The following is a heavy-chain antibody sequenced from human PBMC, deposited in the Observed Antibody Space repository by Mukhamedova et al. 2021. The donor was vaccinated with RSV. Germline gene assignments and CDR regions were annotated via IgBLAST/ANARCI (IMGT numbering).Heavy chain of an antibody. CDR2: IHYSGST. CDR3: ARRGYCSGGSCYEWSPGFDY. J-gene: IGHJ4*02. V-gene: IGHV4-39*01. D-gene: IGHD2-15*01. Sequence: GLEWLGSIHYSGSTYYNPSLKSRVTMSVDTSKNQFSLKLSSVPAADTAVYYCARRGYCSGGSCYEWSPGFDYWGQGTLVTVSS.